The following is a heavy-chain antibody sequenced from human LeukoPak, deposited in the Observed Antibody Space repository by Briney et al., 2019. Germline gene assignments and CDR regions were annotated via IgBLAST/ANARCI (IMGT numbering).Heavy chain of an antibody. J-gene: IGHJ4*02. V-gene: IGHV4-34*01. Sequence: NPSETLSLTCAVYGGSFSGYYWSWIRQPPGKGLEWIGEINHSGSTNYNPSLKSRVTISVDTSKNQFSLKLSSVTAADTAVYYCARLYGALEFDYWGQGTLVTVSS. CDR2: INHSGST. CDR1: GGSFSGYY. D-gene: IGHD4-17*01. CDR3: ARLYGALEFDY.